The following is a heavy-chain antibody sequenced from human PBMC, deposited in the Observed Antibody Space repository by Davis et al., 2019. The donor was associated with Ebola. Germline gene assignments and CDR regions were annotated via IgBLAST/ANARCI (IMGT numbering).Heavy chain of an antibody. V-gene: IGHV3-30-3*02. D-gene: IGHD3-3*01. CDR2: ISYDGSNK. CDR3: AKGVVISPIDY. CDR1: GFTFSSYA. J-gene: IGHJ4*02. Sequence: PGGSLRLSCAASGFTFSSYAMHWVRQAPGKGLEWVAVISYDGSNKYYADSVKGRFTISRDNSKNTLYLQMNSLRAEDTAVYYCAKGVVISPIDYWGQGTLVTVSS.